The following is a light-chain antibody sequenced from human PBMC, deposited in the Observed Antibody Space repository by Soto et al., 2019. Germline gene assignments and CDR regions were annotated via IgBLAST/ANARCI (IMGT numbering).Light chain of an antibody. CDR1: SSDVGGYNY. Sequence: QSALTQPASVSGSPGQSITISCTGTSSDVGGYNYVSWYQQHPGKAPKLMTYDVSNRPSGVSNRFSGSKSGNTASLTISGLQAEDEADYYCSSYTSSSPYVFGTGTKLTV. J-gene: IGLJ1*01. CDR3: SSYTSSSPYV. V-gene: IGLV2-14*01. CDR2: DVS.